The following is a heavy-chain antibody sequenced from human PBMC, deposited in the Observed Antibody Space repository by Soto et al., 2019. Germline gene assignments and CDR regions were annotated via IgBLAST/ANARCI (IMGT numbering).Heavy chain of an antibody. Sequence: QVTLKESGPVLVKPTETLTLTCTVSGFSLSNARMGVSWIRQPPGKALEWLAHIFSNDEKPYSTSLKSRLTISKDTSKSQVVLTMTNMDPVDTATYYCARIQSLFRMIVRRGAFDIWGQGTMVTVSS. CDR1: GFSLSNARMG. CDR3: ARIQSLFRMIVRRGAFDI. CDR2: IFSNDEK. J-gene: IGHJ3*02. V-gene: IGHV2-26*01. D-gene: IGHD3-22*01.